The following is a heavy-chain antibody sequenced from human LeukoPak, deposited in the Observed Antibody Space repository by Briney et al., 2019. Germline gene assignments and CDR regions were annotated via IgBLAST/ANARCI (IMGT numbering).Heavy chain of an antibody. V-gene: IGHV4-34*01. D-gene: IGHD2-2*01. J-gene: IGHJ5*02. CDR3: ARETSRSTSRYRVWFDP. Sequence: SETLSLTCAVYGGSFSGYYWSWIRQPPGKGLEWIGEINHSGSTNYNPSLKSRVTISVDTSKNQFSLKLSSVTAADTAVYYCARETSRSTSRYRVWFDPWGQGTLVTVSS. CDR1: GGSFSGYY. CDR2: INHSGST.